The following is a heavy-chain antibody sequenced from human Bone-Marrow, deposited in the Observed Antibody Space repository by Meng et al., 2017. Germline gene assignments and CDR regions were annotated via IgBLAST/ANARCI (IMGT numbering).Heavy chain of an antibody. CDR2: IIPIFGTA. J-gene: IGHJ3*02. D-gene: IGHD6-13*01. V-gene: IGHV1-69*05. CDR3: ARKKPGIAAAGDAFDI. CDR1: GGTFSSYA. Sequence: SVQVSCKASGGTFSSYAISWVRQAPGQGREWMGGIIPIFGTANYAQKFQGRVTSTTDESTSTAYMELSSLRSEDTAVYYCARKKPGIAAAGDAFDIWGQGTMVTVSS.